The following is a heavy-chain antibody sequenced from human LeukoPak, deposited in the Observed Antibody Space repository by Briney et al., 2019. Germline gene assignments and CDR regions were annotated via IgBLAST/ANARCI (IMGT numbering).Heavy chain of an antibody. CDR2: INPNSGGT. CDR1: GYTFTGYY. J-gene: IGHJ5*02. V-gene: IGHV1-2*02. CDR3: ARDLPRITMVRGPSRFDP. Sequence: ASVKVSCKASGYTFTGYYMHWVRQAPGQGLEWMGWINPNSGGTNYAQQFQGRVTMTRDTSISTAYMELSRLRSDDTAVYYCARDLPRITMVRGPSRFDPWGQGTLVTVSS. D-gene: IGHD3-10*01.